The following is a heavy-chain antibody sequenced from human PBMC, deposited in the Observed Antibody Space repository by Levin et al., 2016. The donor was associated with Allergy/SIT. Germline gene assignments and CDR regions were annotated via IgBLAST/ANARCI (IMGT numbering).Heavy chain of an antibody. J-gene: IGHJ4*02. CDR3: AKDGRELLRSDY. CDR2: ISGSGDIT. Sequence: WIRQPPGKGLEWVSTISGSGDITYYTGSMKGRFTISRDNSKNTLYLQMNSLRAEDTAVYYCAKDGRELLRSDYWGQGTLVTVSS. D-gene: IGHD1-26*01. V-gene: IGHV3-23*01.